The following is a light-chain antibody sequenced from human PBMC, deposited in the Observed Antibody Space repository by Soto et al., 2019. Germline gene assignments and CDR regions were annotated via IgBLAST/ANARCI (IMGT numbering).Light chain of an antibody. J-gene: IGKJ1*01. Sequence: WTQKAGTRALSGKNGDTVACRASQSVSSYLAWYRQKPGQAPRLLMYDASNRATGIPARFSGSGSGTDFTLTSSSLEPDDCATHPSQQYNTHSPWTLARGTKVDIK. V-gene: IGKV3-11*01. CDR3: QQYNTHSPWT. CDR2: DAS. CDR1: QSVSSY.